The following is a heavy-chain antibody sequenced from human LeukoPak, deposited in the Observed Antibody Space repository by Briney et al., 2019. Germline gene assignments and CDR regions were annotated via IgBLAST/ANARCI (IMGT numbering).Heavy chain of an antibody. V-gene: IGHV3-48*01. D-gene: IGHD6-13*01. CDR3: ARDPYSSSWDYFDY. J-gene: IGHJ4*02. CDR2: ISSSSSTI. Sequence: HPGGSLRLSYAASGFTFSSYSMNWVRQAPGKGLEWVSYISSSSSTIYYADSVKGRFTISRDNAKNSLYLQMNSLRAEDTAVYYCARDPYSSSWDYFDYWGQGTLVTVSS. CDR1: GFTFSSYS.